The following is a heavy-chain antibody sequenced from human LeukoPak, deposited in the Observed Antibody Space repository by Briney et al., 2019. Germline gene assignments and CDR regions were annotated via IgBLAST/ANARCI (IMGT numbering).Heavy chain of an antibody. D-gene: IGHD4-17*01. Sequence: PGGSLRLSCAASGFTFNNYAMYWVRQAPGKGLEWVSSTSGGGETTYYADSAKGRFTISRDNSQNTLYLQMNSLRAEDTAVYYCARDYADYVGYFFFDYWGQGTLVTVSS. CDR3: ARDYADYVGYFFFDY. V-gene: IGHV3-23*01. J-gene: IGHJ4*02. CDR2: TSGGGETT. CDR1: GFTFNNYA.